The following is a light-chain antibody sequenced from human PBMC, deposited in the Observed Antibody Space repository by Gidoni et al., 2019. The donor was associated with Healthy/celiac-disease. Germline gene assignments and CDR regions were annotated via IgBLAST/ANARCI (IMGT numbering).Light chain of an antibody. CDR2: RTN. CDR3: VLYMGSGIWV. CDR1: SGSVSTGYY. J-gene: IGLJ3*02. Sequence: QTVVTQEPSFSVSPGGTVTLTCGLSSGSVSTGYYPSWYQQTPGQAPRTLIYRTNTRSSGVPDRFSGSIRGNRAALTITGAQADDESDYYCVLYMGSGIWVFGGGTKLTVL. V-gene: IGLV8-61*01.